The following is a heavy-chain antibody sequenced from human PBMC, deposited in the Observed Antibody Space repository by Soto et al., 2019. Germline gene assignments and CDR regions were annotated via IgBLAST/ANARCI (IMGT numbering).Heavy chain of an antibody. CDR1: GFTFSKYA. CDR2: ISANGGIT. V-gene: IGHV3-23*01. CDR3: AKDKYTDSVRKVWFFDY. J-gene: IGHJ2*01. Sequence: EVQLLESGGGLVKPGGSLRLSCAASGFTFSKYAMSWVRLAPGKGLEWVSSISANGGITDYADSVKGRLTISRDNFQNILSLQMDCLRGDDTALSFCAKDKYTDSVRKVWFFDYWGRGTLVTVSS. D-gene: IGHD2-15*01.